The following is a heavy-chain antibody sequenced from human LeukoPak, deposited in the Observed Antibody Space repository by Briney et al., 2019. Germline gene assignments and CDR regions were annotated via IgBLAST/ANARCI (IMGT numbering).Heavy chain of an antibody. Sequence: QSGGSLRLSCAASGFTFSSYSMNWVRQAPGKGLEWVSYISSFSGTIYYADSVKGRFTISRDNAKNSLYLQMNSLRAEDTAVYYCARDQGGDQSYWGQGTLVTVSS. CDR2: ISSFSGTI. J-gene: IGHJ4*02. CDR1: GFTFSSYS. CDR3: ARDQGGDQSY. V-gene: IGHV3-48*01. D-gene: IGHD3-16*01.